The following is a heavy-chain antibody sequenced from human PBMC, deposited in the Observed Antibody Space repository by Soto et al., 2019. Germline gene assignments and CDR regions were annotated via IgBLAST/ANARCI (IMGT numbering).Heavy chain of an antibody. CDR1: GYSFTSYW. CDR3: ARQAFSSSETYYYYGMDV. J-gene: IGHJ6*02. D-gene: IGHD6-6*01. Sequence: GESLKISCNGSGYSFTSYWICWVRQMPGKGLEWMGIIYPGDSDTRYSPSFQGQVTISADKSISTAYLQWSSLKASDTAMYYCARQAFSSSETYYYYGMDVWGQGTTVTVSS. CDR2: IYPGDSDT. V-gene: IGHV5-51*01.